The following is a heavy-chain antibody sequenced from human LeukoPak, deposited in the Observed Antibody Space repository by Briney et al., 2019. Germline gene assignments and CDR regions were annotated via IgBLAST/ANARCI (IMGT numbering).Heavy chain of an antibody. CDR3: ARVLDSGSYPEHFDY. V-gene: IGHV3-21*01. CDR2: ISSSSSYI. Sequence: GGSPRLSCAASGFTFSSYSMNWVRQAPGKGLEWVSSISSSSSYIYYADSVKGRFTVSRDNAKNSLYLQMNSLRAEDTAVYYCARVLDSGSYPEHFDYWGQGTLVTVSS. D-gene: IGHD1-26*01. J-gene: IGHJ4*02. CDR1: GFTFSSYS.